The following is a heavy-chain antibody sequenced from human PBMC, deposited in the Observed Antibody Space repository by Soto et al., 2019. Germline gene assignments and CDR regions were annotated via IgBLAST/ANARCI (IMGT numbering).Heavy chain of an antibody. CDR1: GGSFSGFY. CDR3: ARGMGEESTFYKYYGMDV. D-gene: IGHD3-16*01. Sequence: PSETLSLTCAVYGGSFSGFYWSWIRQPPGKGLEWIGESDHSGRTKYNAPLKSRVTISVDTSKKQFSLKLSSVTAADTAVYYCARGMGEESTFYKYYGMDVWGQGTTVTVSS. CDR2: SDHSGRT. J-gene: IGHJ6*02. V-gene: IGHV4-34*01.